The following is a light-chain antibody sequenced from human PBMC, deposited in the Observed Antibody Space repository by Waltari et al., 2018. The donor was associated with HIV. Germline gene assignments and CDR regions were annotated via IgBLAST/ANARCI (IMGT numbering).Light chain of an antibody. CDR1: SSDVGGYNY. V-gene: IGLV2-8*01. Sequence: QSALTQPPSASGSPGQSVTISCTGTSSDVGGYNYVSWYQQHPVKAPKLRIYEVSKRPAGVPDRFSGSRSGNTASLTVSGLQAEDEADYYCSSYAGSNNWVFGGGTKLTVL. J-gene: IGLJ3*02. CDR2: EVS. CDR3: SSYAGSNNWV.